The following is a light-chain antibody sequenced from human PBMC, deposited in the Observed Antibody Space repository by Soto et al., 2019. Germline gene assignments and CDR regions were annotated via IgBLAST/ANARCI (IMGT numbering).Light chain of an antibody. CDR2: LSSDGSH. CDR1: SGHSRYS. J-gene: IGLJ2*01. V-gene: IGLV4-69*01. CDR3: QTWGTGYSV. Sequence: QLVLTQSPSASASLGASVKLTCTLSSGHSRYSIAWHQQQPEKGPRYLMKLSSDGSHTKGDGISDRFSGSSSGAERYLTISSLQSEDEADYYCQTWGTGYSVFGGGTKRTVL.